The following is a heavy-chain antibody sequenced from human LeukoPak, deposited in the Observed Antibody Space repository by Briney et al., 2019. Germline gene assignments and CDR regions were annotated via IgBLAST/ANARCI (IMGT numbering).Heavy chain of an antibody. CDR2: ISGSGGST. D-gene: IGHD3-22*01. CDR3: ARGPPMYSYGSSAYHYDYFEY. Sequence: GGTLRLSCEASGFTFSTYGMSWVRQAPGKGLEWVSAISGSGGSTYYADSVKGRVTISRDNSKNTLYLQMNSLRADDTAIYYCARGPPMYSYGSSAYHYDYFEYWGQGTLVTVSS. J-gene: IGHJ4*02. CDR1: GFTFSTYG. V-gene: IGHV3-23*01.